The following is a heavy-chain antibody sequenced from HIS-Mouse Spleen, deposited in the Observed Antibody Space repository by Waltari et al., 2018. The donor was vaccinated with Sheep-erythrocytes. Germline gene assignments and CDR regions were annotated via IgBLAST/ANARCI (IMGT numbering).Heavy chain of an antibody. CDR1: GGSISSGGYY. CDR2: IYYSGST. J-gene: IGHJ4*02. CDR3: ARDPLTGADY. Sequence: QTLSLTCTVSGGSISSGGYYWSWIRQHPGKGLEWIGYIYYSGSTYYNPSLKSRVTISLDTSKNQFSLKLSSVTSADTAVYYCARDPLTGADYWGQGTLVTVSS. V-gene: IGHV4-31*03. D-gene: IGHD7-27*01.